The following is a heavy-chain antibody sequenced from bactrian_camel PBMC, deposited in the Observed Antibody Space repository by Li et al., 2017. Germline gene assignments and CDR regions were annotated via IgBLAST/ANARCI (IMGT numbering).Heavy chain of an antibody. CDR1: GYAHQTYC. CDR2: IDMNGRT. J-gene: IGHJ4*01. CDR3: AASTPYGGDCFQKFRKNAYEY. V-gene: IGHV3S42*01. D-gene: IGHD2*01. Sequence: VQLVESGGGLVQPGGSLRLACAASGYAHQTYCMGWFRQAPGLGREGVAAIDMNGRTTYADSVKGRFTISRDNAKNDLYLQMNGVKRDDTAMYYCAASTPYGGDCFQKFRKNAYEYWGQGTQVTVS.